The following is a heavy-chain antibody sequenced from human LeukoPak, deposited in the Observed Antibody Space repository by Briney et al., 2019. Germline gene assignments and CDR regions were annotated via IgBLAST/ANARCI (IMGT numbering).Heavy chain of an antibody. CDR2: MSYDGTNE. CDR1: GFIFSGSV. D-gene: IGHD2-15*01. J-gene: IGHJ4*01. V-gene: IGHV3-30*18. Sequence: GRTQSLSCAASGFIFSGSVRHWVRQAPGKGLEWGAIMSYDGTNENYGDSVKGRFTISRDNSKNTLYLHMNSLRHDDTAVYYCAKDSGGTVLEDWGHGCLASDSS. CDR3: AKDSGGTVLED.